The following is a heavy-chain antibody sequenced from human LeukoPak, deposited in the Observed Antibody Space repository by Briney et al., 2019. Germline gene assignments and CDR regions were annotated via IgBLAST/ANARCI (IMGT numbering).Heavy chain of an antibody. Sequence: SVKVSCKASGGTFSSHAISWVRQAPGQGLEWMGGIIPIFGTANYAQKFQGRVTITADKSTSTAYMELSSLRSEDTAVYYCASPEGYSGYDHYYYGMDVWGKGTTVTVSS. V-gene: IGHV1-69*06. CDR2: IIPIFGTA. CDR1: GGTFSSHA. D-gene: IGHD5-12*01. CDR3: ASPEGYSGYDHYYYGMDV. J-gene: IGHJ6*04.